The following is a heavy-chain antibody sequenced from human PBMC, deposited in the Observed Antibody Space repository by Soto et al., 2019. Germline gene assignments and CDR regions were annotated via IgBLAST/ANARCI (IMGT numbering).Heavy chain of an antibody. V-gene: IGHV1-8*01. J-gene: IGHJ6*02. CDR3: ARWPDGYYYYGMDV. Sequence: QVQLVQSGAEVKKPGASVKVSCTASGYTFTSYDITWVRQATGQGLEWMGWMNPNSGNTGYAQKFQGRLTKTRNTSIRTAYMELSSLRSEDTAVYYCARWPDGYYYYGMDVWGQGTTVTVSS. CDR1: GYTFTSYD. CDR2: MNPNSGNT.